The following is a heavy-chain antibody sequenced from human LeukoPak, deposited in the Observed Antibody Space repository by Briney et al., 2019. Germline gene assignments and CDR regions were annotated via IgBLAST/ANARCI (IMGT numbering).Heavy chain of an antibody. CDR1: DDSISDYY. CDR3: TRGAGWLIDY. V-gene: IGHV4-59*01. CDR2: IHNSGTS. Sequence: PSETLSLTCTVSDDSISDYYRGWIRQPPGKGLEWIGYIHNSGTSTYNPSLKSRVTISADTSKNQFSLKLNSMTTADTAVYYCTRGAGWLIDYWGQGTLVTVSS. D-gene: IGHD3-16*01. J-gene: IGHJ4*02.